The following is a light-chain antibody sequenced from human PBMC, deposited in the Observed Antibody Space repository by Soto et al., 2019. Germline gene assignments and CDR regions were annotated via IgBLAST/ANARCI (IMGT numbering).Light chain of an antibody. J-gene: IGLJ2*01. CDR2: DVS. CDR3: SSYTSSSTLMV. CDR1: SSDVGGYNY. Sequence: QSVLTQPASVSGSPGQSITISCTGTSSDVGGYNYVSWYQQHPGKAPKLMIYDVSNRPSGVSNRFSGSKSGNTASLTISGIQAEDEADYYCSSYTSSSTLMVFGGGHKLAVL. V-gene: IGLV2-14*01.